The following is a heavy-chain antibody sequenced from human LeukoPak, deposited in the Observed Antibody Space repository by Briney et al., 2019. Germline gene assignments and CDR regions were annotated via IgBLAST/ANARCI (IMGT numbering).Heavy chain of an antibody. CDR1: GFTFSTYG. Sequence: GRSLRLSCAASGFTFSTYGMHWVRQAPGKGLEWVAVISYDGSNKYYADSVKGRFTISRDNSKNTLYLQMSSLRAEDTAVYYCTKDRSGDYPYWYFDLWGRGTLVTVSS. CDR2: ISYDGSNK. CDR3: TKDRSGDYPYWYFDL. D-gene: IGHD4-17*01. J-gene: IGHJ2*01. V-gene: IGHV3-30*18.